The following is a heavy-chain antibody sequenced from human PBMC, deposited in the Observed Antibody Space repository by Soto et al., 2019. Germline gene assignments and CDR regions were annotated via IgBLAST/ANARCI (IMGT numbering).Heavy chain of an antibody. CDR1: GGTFSSYA. CDR3: ARYSRGSGPDYYYGMDV. V-gene: IGHV1-69*13. D-gene: IGHD2-15*01. Sequence: ASVKVSCKASGGTFSSYAISWVRQAPGQGLEWMGGINPIFGTANYAQKFQGRVTITADESTSTAYMELSSLRSADTAVYSCARYSRGSGPDYYYGMDVWGQGTTVTVSS. J-gene: IGHJ6*02. CDR2: INPIFGTA.